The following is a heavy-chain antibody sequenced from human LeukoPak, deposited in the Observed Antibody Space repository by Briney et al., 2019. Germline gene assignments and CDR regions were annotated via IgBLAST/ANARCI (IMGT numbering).Heavy chain of an antibody. CDR3: ARARRIAAAPYYFDY. CDR1: GYTFTSYG. J-gene: IGHJ4*02. D-gene: IGHD6-13*01. CDR2: ISAYNGNT. V-gene: IGHV1-18*01. Sequence: GGSLRLSCAASGYTFTSYGISWVRQAPGQGLEWMGWISAYNGNTNYAQKLQGRVTMTTDTSTSTAYMELRSLRSDDTAVYYCARARRIAAAPYYFDYWGQGTLVTVSS.